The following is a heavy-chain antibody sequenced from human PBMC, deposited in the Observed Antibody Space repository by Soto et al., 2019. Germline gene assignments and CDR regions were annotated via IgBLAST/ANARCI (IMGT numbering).Heavy chain of an antibody. Sequence: GGSLRLSCAASGFTFSSYAMSWVRQAPGKGLEWVSAISGSGGSTYYADSVKGRFTISRDNSKNTLYLQMNSLRAEDTAVYYCAKRIAVAGTGVYYGMDVWGQGTTVTVSS. J-gene: IGHJ6*02. V-gene: IGHV3-23*01. CDR1: GFTFSSYA. D-gene: IGHD6-19*01. CDR2: ISGSGGST. CDR3: AKRIAVAGTGVYYGMDV.